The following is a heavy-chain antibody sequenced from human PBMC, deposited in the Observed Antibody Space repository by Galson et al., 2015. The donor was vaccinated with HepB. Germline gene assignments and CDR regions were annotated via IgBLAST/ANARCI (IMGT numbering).Heavy chain of an antibody. D-gene: IGHD2-21*02. Sequence: SLRLSCAASGFSVSSKFMSWVRQAPGKGLEWVSTLHRDGRTDYADSVKGRFTISRDNSQNSLYLQMNSLRVDDTAVYYCADWVVTASWDYFGVDVWGQGTTVTVSS. CDR3: ADWVVTASWDYFGVDV. CDR1: GFSVSSKF. J-gene: IGHJ6*02. V-gene: IGHV3-53*01. CDR2: LHRDGRT.